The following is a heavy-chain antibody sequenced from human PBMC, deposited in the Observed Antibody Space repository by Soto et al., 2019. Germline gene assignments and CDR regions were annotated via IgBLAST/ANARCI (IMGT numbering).Heavy chain of an antibody. D-gene: IGHD4-17*01. J-gene: IGHJ3*02. V-gene: IGHV1-2*04. CDR2: INPNSGGT. CDR3: ARRLAVTTDTNAFDI. Sequence: ASVKVSCKASGYTFTGYYMHWVRQAPGQGLEWMGWINPNSGGTNYAQKFQGWVTMTRDTSISTAYMELSRLRSDDTAVYYCARRLAVTTDTNAFDIWGKGTRVTVPS. CDR1: GYTFTGYY.